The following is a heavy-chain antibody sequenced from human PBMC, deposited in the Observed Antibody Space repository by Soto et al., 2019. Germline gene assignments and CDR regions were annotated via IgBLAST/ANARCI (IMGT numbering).Heavy chain of an antibody. CDR2: ISYSGST. V-gene: IGHV4-30-4*01. D-gene: IGHD6-13*01. Sequence: PSETLSLTCTVSGGSISSGNYYWSWIRQPPGKGLEWIGFISYSGSTYYNPSLKSRVTISVDKSKNQFSMKLSSVTAADTAVYYCATIAAAGDFDYWGQGTLVTVSS. CDR3: ATIAAAGDFDY. J-gene: IGHJ4*02. CDR1: GGSISSGNYY.